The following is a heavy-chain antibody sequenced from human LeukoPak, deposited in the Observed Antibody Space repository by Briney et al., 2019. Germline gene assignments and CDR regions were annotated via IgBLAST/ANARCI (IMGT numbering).Heavy chain of an antibody. J-gene: IGHJ4*02. CDR2: INSDGSST. Sequence: GGSLRLFCAASGFTFSSYWMHWVRQAPGKGLVWVSRINSDGSSTSYADSVKGRFTISRDNAKNTLYLQMNSLRAEDTAVYYCARDRQQLAFDYWGQGTLVTVSS. CDR3: ARDRQQLAFDY. V-gene: IGHV3-74*01. D-gene: IGHD6-13*01. CDR1: GFTFSSYW.